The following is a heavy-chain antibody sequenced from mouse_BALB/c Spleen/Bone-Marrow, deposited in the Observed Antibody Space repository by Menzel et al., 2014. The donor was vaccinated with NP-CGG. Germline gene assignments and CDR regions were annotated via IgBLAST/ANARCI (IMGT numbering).Heavy chain of an antibody. D-gene: IGHD1-1*01. V-gene: IGHV2-5*01. CDR2: IWRGGST. CDR1: GSSLTRNG. CDR3: AKGGITTVWYFDV. J-gene: IGHJ1*01. Sequence: VQLQQSGPGLVQPSQSLSITCTVSGSSLTRNGVHWVRQSPGKGLEWLGVIWRGGSTDYNEAFMSRLSITKDNSKSQVFFKMNSLQGDDTAIYYCAKGGITTVWYFDVWGAGTTVTVSS.